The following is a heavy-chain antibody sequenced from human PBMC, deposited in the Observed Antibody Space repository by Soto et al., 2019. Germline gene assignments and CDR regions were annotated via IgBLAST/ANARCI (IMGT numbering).Heavy chain of an antibody. CDR1: GDSVSSNSVA. D-gene: IGHD3-22*01. Sequence: SQTLSITCAISGDSVSSNSVAWNWIRQSPSRGLEWLGRTFYKSKWYNDFAVSVQSRITINPDTSKNQFSLQLNSVTPEDTAVYYCARGRVSYYGMDVWGQGTTVTV. CDR2: TFYKSKWYN. V-gene: IGHV6-1*01. CDR3: ARGRVSYYGMDV. J-gene: IGHJ6*02.